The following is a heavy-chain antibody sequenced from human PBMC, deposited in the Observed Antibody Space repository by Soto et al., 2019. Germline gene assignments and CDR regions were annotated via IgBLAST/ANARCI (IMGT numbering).Heavy chain of an antibody. D-gene: IGHD3-16*01. Sequence: PSETLSLTCTVSGGSISSGDYYWSWIRQPPGKGLEWIGYIYYSGSTYYNPSLKSRVTISVDTSKNQFSLKLSSVTAADTAVYYCARLEVVRFFGGNWFDPWGQGTLVTAPQ. CDR1: GGSISSGDYY. J-gene: IGHJ5*02. V-gene: IGHV4-30-4*01. CDR2: IYYSGST. CDR3: ARLEVVRFFGGNWFDP.